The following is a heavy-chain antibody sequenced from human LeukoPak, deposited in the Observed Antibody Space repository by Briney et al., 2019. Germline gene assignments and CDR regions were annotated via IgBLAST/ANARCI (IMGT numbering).Heavy chain of an antibody. CDR3: ARGGYYGSGSYRNLFDY. V-gene: IGHV3-66*01. J-gene: IGHJ4*02. D-gene: IGHD3-10*01. Sequence: PGGSLRLSCAASGFTVSSNYMSWVRQAPGKGLEWVSVIYSGGSTYYADSVKGRFTISRDNSKNTLYLQMNSLRAEDTAVYYCARGGYYGSGSYRNLFDYWGQGTLVTVSS. CDR2: IYSGGST. CDR1: GFTVSSNY.